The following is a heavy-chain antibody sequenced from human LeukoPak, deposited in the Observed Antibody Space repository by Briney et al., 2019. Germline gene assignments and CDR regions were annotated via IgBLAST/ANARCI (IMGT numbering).Heavy chain of an antibody. V-gene: IGHV1-2*02. CDR3: ARDGNWNVLQFDY. CDR1: GYTFTDYY. CDR2: INPNSGGT. Sequence: ASVKVSCKASGYTFTDYYLHWVRQAPGQGLEWMGWINPNSGGTNYAQKFQGRVTMTRDTFITTAYMELSRLRSDDRAVYYCARDGNWNVLQFDYWGQGTLVTVSS. D-gene: IGHD1-1*01. J-gene: IGHJ4*02.